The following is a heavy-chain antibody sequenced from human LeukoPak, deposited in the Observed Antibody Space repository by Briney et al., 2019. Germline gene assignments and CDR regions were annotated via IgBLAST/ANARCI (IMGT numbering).Heavy chain of an antibody. CDR1: GYTFTTYD. CDR3: ARAGGESIDY. J-gene: IGHJ4*02. D-gene: IGHD2-21*01. V-gene: IGHV1-8*01. CDR2: MNPNTGDT. Sequence: ASVKVSCKTSGYTFTTYDINWVRQATGQGLEWMGWMNPNTGDTGYAQKFQGRVTLTRNTSISTAYMELSGLRSEDTAVYYCARAGGESIDYWGQGTLVTVSS.